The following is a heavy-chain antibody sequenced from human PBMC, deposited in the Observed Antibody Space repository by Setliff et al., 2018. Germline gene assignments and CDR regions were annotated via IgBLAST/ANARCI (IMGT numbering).Heavy chain of an antibody. Sequence: WASVKVSCKASGGTFSSYAIDWVRQAPGQGLEWTGGIIPMFGTTNYAQKFQGRVTISTDGSTTTSYMELSSLRSEDTAVYYCAREAPGYNYNDYFDYWGQGTLVTVSS. D-gene: IGHD5-12*01. CDR3: AREAPGYNYNDYFDY. J-gene: IGHJ4*02. CDR2: IIPMFGTT. V-gene: IGHV1-69*05. CDR1: GGTFSSYA.